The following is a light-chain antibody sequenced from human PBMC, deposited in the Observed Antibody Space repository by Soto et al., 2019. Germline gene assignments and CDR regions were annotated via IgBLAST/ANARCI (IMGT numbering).Light chain of an antibody. CDR2: SNT. CDR3: ATWNDGVLV. V-gene: IGLV1-44*01. CDR1: TSNIGRST. Sequence: QSALTQPPSASGTPGQRVTISCSGSTSNIGRSTVSWYQQFPGAAPKLLIYSNTQRPLGVPVRFSGSKSDTSASLAISGLQSEDEADYYCATWNDGVLVFGIGTKV. J-gene: IGLJ1*01.